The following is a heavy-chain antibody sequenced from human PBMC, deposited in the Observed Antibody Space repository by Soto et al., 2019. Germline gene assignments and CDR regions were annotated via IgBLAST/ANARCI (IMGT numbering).Heavy chain of an antibody. V-gene: IGHV1-69*01. J-gene: IGHJ6*02. CDR1: GGTFNNFA. D-gene: IGHD6-25*01. CDR2: IMPVFDTT. Sequence: QVQLVQSGAEVKKPGSSVKVSCQASGGTFNNFAFTWVRQAPGQGLEWLGGIMPVFDTTNIAQKFQDRITIIADDFTNAVYMEMTSLRFDDTAVYYCATATISPVSATLYHYGMDVWGQGTTVTVSS. CDR3: ATATISPVSATLYHYGMDV.